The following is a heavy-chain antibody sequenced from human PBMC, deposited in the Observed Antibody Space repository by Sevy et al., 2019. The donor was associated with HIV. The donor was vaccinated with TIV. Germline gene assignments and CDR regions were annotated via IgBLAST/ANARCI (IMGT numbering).Heavy chain of an antibody. CDR2: IRSETGGGTT. CDR1: GLSFSNAW. CDR3: AIDHRRDGMIVVPFEK. D-gene: IGHD3-22*01. J-gene: IGHJ4*02. V-gene: IGHV3-15*01. Sequence: GGSLRLSCAASGLSFSNAWMAWDRQAPGKGLEWVGRIRSETGGGTTDVAAFAKGKFTISRDDPKNTRYLQMNSLKTEDTAVYYCAIDHRRDGMIVVPFEKWGLGTLVTVSS.